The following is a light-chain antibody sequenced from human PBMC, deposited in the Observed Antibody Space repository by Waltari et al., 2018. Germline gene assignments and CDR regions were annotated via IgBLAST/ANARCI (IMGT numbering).Light chain of an antibody. V-gene: IGLV5-45*01. CDR1: GGINVAGYH. CDR3: SIGHTSGWV. CDR2: FKSDLDK. J-gene: IGLJ3*02. Sequence: PMLTQPASLSASPGASASLTCTFSGGINVAGYHIFWYQQKPGSPPLYLLRFKSDLDKGQGSGVPSRFSGSKDASTNTGILRISGLQSEDEADYYCSIGHTSGWVFGGGTRLTVL.